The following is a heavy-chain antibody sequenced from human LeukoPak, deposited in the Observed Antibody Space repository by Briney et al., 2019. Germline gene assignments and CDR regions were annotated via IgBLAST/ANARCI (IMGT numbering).Heavy chain of an antibody. V-gene: IGHV3-23*01. CDR2: ISGRGDMT. CDR3: AKGLDYTTYGYYFDY. J-gene: IGHJ4*02. Sequence: GGSLRLSCAASGFTFSSYAMTWVRQAPGKGLEWVSVISGRGDMTYYADSVKGPFTISRDNSKNTLYLQMNSLRADDTAVYYCAKGLDYTTYGYYFDYWGQGTLVTVSS. D-gene: IGHD4-11*01. CDR1: GFTFSSYA.